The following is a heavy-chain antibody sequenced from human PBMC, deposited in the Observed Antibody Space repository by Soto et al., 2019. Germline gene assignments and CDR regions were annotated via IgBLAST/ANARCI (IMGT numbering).Heavy chain of an antibody. CDR3: ARDGVGHCGSGGCYRGWFDR. CDR1: GFTFSGYG. CDR2: ISYDGSNQ. D-gene: IGHD2-15*01. J-gene: IGHJ5*02. V-gene: IGHV3-33*01. Sequence: PGGSLRLSCAASGFTFSGYGMHWVRQAPGKGLEWLTTISYDGSNQHYADSVKGRFTISRDNPKNTVYLQMNSLRAEDTAVYYCARDGVGHCGSGGCYRGWFDRWGRGTLDTVSS.